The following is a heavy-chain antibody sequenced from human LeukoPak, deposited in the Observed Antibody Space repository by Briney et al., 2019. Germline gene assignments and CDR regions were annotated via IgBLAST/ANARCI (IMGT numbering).Heavy chain of an antibody. V-gene: IGHV3-53*01. CDR2: IYSGGST. Sequence: GGFLRLSCAASGFTVSSNYMSWVRQAPGKGLEWVSVIYSGGSTYYADSVKGRFTTSRDNSKNTLYLQMNSLRAEDTAVYYCARQLGYCSSTSCYGEYWFDPWGQGTLVTVSS. CDR3: ARQLGYCSSTSCYGEYWFDP. J-gene: IGHJ5*02. D-gene: IGHD2-2*01. CDR1: GFTVSSNY.